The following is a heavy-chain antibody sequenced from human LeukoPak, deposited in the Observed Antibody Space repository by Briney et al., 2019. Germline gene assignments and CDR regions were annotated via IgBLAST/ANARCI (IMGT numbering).Heavy chain of an antibody. CDR2: LLYDGSNK. V-gene: IGHV3-33*08. D-gene: IGHD2-2*01. CDR1: GFPFRRFS. J-gene: IGHJ4*02. CDR3: ARGGDIVVVPAAHPCDY. Sequence: PGGPLSLPFEPPGFPFRRFSWNGAPRAPGRGGGGLAILLYDGSNKYYADSGNGQFTISRDNSKNTLYLQMNSLRAEDTAVYYCARGGDIVVVPAAHPCDYWGQGTLVTVSS.